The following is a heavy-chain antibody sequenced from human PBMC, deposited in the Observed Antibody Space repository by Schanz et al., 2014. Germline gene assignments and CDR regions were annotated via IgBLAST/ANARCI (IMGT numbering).Heavy chain of an antibody. J-gene: IGHJ4*02. CDR1: GFTMRNEW. CDR3: TTAHYSSNYETLDY. D-gene: IGHD6-13*01. Sequence: EVQLVESGGGLVKPGGSLRLSCAASGFTMRNEWMSWVRQAPGKGLEWVARIKSRIHGGITDYAAPVKGRFTISRDDSKHTVYLQMDSLKTEDTALYYCTTAHYSSNYETLDYWGQGTLVTVSS. V-gene: IGHV3-15*01. CDR2: IKSRIHGGIT.